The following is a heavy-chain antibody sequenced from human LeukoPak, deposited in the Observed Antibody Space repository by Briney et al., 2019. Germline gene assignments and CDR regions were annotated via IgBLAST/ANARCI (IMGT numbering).Heavy chain of an antibody. CDR3: AKDLDSTGSWPPEYFQH. D-gene: IGHD3-22*01. V-gene: IGHV3-23*01. Sequence: PGESLRLSCVASGFTFSSYAMSWVRQAPGKGLEWVSLISTSSRTHYADSMKGRFTISRDNSRNTLYLQINSLRAEDTAVYYCAKDLDSTGSWPPEYFQHWGQGSLVTVSS. CDR2: ISTSSRT. J-gene: IGHJ1*01. CDR1: GFTFSSYA.